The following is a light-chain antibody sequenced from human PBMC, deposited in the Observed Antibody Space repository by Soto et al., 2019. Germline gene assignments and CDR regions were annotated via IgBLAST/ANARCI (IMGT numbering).Light chain of an antibody. CDR1: SSSIGAGYD. V-gene: IGLV1-40*01. Sequence: QSVLTQPPSVSGAPGQRVTISCTGSSSSIGAGYDVHWYQQLPGTAPKLLIYGNSNRPSGVPERFSGSKSGTSASLAITGLQAEDEADYYCQSYDSSLSGWVFGGGTKVTVL. CDR2: GNS. J-gene: IGLJ3*02. CDR3: QSYDSSLSGWV.